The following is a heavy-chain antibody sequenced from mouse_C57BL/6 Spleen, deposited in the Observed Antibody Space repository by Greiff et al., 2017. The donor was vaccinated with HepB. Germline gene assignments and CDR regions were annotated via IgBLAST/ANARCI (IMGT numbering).Heavy chain of an antibody. D-gene: IGHD1-1*01. CDR3: ARSYYGSSYVAMDY. J-gene: IGHJ4*01. CDR1: GFTFSDYG. V-gene: IGHV5-17*01. CDR2: ISSGSSTI. Sequence: EVMLVESGGGLVKPGGSLKLSCAASGFTFSDYGMHWVRQAPEKGLEWVAYISSGSSTIYYADTVKGRFTIARDNAKNTLFLQMTSLRSEDTAMYYCARSYYGSSYVAMDYWGQGTSVTVSS.